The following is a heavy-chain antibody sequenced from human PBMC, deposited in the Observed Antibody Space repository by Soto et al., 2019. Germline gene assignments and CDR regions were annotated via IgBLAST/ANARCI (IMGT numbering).Heavy chain of an antibody. J-gene: IGHJ4*02. V-gene: IGHV3-66*01. D-gene: IGHD1-26*01. CDR2: IYSGGST. Sequence: EVQLVESGGGLVQPGGSLRLSCAASGFTVSSNYMSWVRQAPGKGLEWVSVIYSGGSTYYADSVKGRFAISRDNSKNTLYLQMNSLRAEDTAVYYCARDPGRSYGPDWGQGTLVTVSS. CDR1: GFTVSSNY. CDR3: ARDPGRSYGPD.